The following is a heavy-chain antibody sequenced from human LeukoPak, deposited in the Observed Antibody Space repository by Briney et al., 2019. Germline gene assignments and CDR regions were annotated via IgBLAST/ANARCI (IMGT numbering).Heavy chain of an antibody. CDR3: ARLGVVPRGWFDP. V-gene: IGHV3-21*01. D-gene: IGHD3-3*01. J-gene: IGHJ5*02. Sequence: PGGSLRLSCAASGFTFSSYSMNWVRQAPGKGLEWVSSISSSSSYIYYADSVKGRFTISRDNAKNSLYLQMNSLRAEDTAVYYCARLGVVPRGWFDPWGQGTLVTVSS. CDR2: ISSSSSYI. CDR1: GFTFSSYS.